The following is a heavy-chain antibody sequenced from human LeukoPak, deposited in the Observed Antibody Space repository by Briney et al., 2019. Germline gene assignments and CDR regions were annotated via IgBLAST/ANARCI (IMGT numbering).Heavy chain of an antibody. Sequence: ASVKVSCKVSGYTLTELSMHWVRQAPGKGLEWMGGFDPEDGETIYAQKFQGRGTMTEDTSTDTAYMELSSLRSEDTAVYYCATDLGYYDSSGPIDYWGQGTLVTVSS. CDR3: ATDLGYYDSSGPIDY. CDR2: FDPEDGET. V-gene: IGHV1-24*01. J-gene: IGHJ4*02. D-gene: IGHD3-22*01. CDR1: GYTLTELS.